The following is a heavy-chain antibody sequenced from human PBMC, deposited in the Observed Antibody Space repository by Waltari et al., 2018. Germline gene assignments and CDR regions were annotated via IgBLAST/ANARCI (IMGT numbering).Heavy chain of an antibody. D-gene: IGHD3-22*01. CDR3: APTGYYDSSGYYYGGWFDP. Sequence: QVQLVQSGAEVKKPGSSVKVSCKASGGTFSSYAISWVRQAPGQGLEWMGGIIPIFGTANYAQKCQGRVTITADESTSTAYMELSSLRSEDTAVYYCAPTGYYDSSGYYYGGWFDPWGQGTLVTVSS. CDR2: IIPIFGTA. J-gene: IGHJ5*02. CDR1: GGTFSSYA. V-gene: IGHV1-69*01.